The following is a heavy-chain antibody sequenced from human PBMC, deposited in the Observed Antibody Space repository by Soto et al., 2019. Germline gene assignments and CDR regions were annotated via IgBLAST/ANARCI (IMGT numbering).Heavy chain of an antibody. Sequence: EVQLVESGGGLVQPGGSLRLSCAASGFSFSEYSMNWVGQAPGKGLEWVSYISSNTRSIYYADSVKGRFTISRDNARNSLYLQMNSLRHEDTAVYYCARDCISTTCPINWFDPWGQGTLVTVSS. CDR1: GFSFSEYS. CDR3: ARDCISTTCPINWFDP. CDR2: ISSNTRSI. J-gene: IGHJ5*02. V-gene: IGHV3-48*02. D-gene: IGHD2-2*01.